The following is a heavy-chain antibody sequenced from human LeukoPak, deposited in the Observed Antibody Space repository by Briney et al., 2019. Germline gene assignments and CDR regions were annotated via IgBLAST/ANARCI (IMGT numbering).Heavy chain of an antibody. D-gene: IGHD1-26*01. CDR2: ISYTGST. Sequence: SETLSLTCTVSGGSIRSTSYYWGWIRQPPGKGLEWIGSISYTGSTYYNPSLKSRVTISVDMSKNQFSLKLSSVTAADTAVYYCARTGGSFYFYYYMDVWGKGTTVTVSS. J-gene: IGHJ6*03. CDR3: ARTGGSFYFYYYMDV. CDR1: GGSIRSTSYY. V-gene: IGHV4-39*07.